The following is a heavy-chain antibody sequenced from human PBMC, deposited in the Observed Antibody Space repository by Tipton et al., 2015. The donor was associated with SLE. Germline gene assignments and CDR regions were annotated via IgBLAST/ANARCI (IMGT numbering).Heavy chain of an antibody. D-gene: IGHD2-2*01. Sequence: QVQLVQSGAEVKKPGAPVKVSCKASGYTFTSFGISWVRQAPGQGLEWMGWIGAYNGKTNYAQRLQDRVTMTTDTSTSTAYMELRSLRSDDTAVYYCARGYCSSTSCPYYYYYMDVWGKGTTVTVSS. CDR2: IGAYNGKT. CDR3: ARGYCSSTSCPYYYYYMDV. CDR1: GYTFTSFG. J-gene: IGHJ6*03. V-gene: IGHV1-18*01.